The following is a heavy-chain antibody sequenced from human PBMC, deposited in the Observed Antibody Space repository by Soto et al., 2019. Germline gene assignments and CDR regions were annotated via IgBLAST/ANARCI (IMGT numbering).Heavy chain of an antibody. CDR2: IIPIVGVA. D-gene: IGHD6-13*01. Sequence: ASVKVSCKASGGTFSSYTISWVRQAPGQGLEWMGRIIPIVGVANYAQKFQGRVTITADKSRGTADMELSSLRSEDTAVYYCARDNIAAAGTQQPDLYYFAFWGPGPLVTVSS. CDR3: ARDNIAAAGTQQPDLYYFAF. V-gene: IGHV1-69*04. J-gene: IGHJ4*02. CDR1: GGTFSSYT.